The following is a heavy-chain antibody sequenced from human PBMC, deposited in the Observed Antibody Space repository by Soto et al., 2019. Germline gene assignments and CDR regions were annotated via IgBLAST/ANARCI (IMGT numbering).Heavy chain of an antibody. V-gene: IGHV1-69*13. CDR3: ARDRTSGIVATITWFDP. CDR1: GGAFSSYA. D-gene: IGHD5-12*01. J-gene: IGHJ5*02. Sequence: SVKVSCKAAGGAFSSYASSWGRQAPGQGLEWMGGIIPIFGTANYAQKFQGRVTITADESTSTAYMELSSLRSEDTAVYYCARDRTSGIVATITWFDPWGQGTLVTVSS. CDR2: IIPIFGTA.